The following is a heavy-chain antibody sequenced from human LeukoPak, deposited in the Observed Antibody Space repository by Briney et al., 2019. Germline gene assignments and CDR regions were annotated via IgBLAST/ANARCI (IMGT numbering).Heavy chain of an antibody. V-gene: IGHV3-23*01. J-gene: IGHJ6*02. CDR2: ISNTGTDT. Sequence: GGSLRLSCVASGFTFTNYAMSWIRQAPGKGLEWVSTISNTGTDTYYADSVQGRFTISRDDSENTLYLQMNNLRAEDTAIYYCAKVPYSDYGSGRPPFMDVWGQGTTVAVSS. CDR1: GFTFTNYA. CDR3: AKVPYSDYGSGRPPFMDV. D-gene: IGHD3-10*01.